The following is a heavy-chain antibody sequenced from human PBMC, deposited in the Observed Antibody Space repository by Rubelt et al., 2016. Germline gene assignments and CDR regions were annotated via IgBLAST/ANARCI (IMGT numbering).Heavy chain of an antibody. D-gene: IGHD2-21*01. CDR3: AREWGCGVAPIDY. CDR2: INSDGGSK. Sequence: EVQLVESGGGLVKPGGSLRLSCAASGFTFSSYTMNWVRQTPGKGLEWVSRINSDGGSKSNADYVKGRFTISRDNAKNTLYLQMNRPAAEDTAVYYCAREWGCGVAPIDYWGQGTLVTVSS. V-gene: IGHV3-74*02. J-gene: IGHJ4*02. CDR1: GFTFSSYT.